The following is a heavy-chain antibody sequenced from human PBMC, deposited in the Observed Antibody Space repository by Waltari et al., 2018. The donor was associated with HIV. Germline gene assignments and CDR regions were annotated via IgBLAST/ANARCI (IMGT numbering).Heavy chain of an antibody. Sequence: MQLVESGGGLVQRGGSLRLSCAASGFTFSSHWMSWVRQAPGKALYWVAKIKDDRNKKYDVNSVRGRVTISRNNANNSLYLDMNRLRDEDTAVYYCVRENDFGTIFFNYYYAMDVWGQGTSVTV. CDR1: GFTFSSHW. CDR3: VRENDFGTIFFNYYYAMDV. CDR2: IKDDRNKK. J-gene: IGHJ6*02. V-gene: IGHV3-7*01. D-gene: IGHD3-3*01.